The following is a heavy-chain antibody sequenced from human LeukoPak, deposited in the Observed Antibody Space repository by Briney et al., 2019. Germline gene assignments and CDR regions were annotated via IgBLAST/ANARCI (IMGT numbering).Heavy chain of an antibody. CDR3: ARGSGIAAAGDYYYYYMDV. V-gene: IGHV1-2*02. CDR1: GYTFTGYY. D-gene: IGHD6-13*01. CDR2: INPNSGGT. Sequence: GASVKVSCKASGYTFTGYYMHWVRQAPGQGLEWMGWINPNSGGTNYAQKFQGRVTMTRDTSISTAYMELSRLRSDDTAVYYCARGSGIAAAGDYYYYYMDVWGKGTTVTVSS. J-gene: IGHJ6*03.